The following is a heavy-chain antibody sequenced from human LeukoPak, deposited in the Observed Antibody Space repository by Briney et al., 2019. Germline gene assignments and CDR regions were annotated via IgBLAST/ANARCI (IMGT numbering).Heavy chain of an antibody. D-gene: IGHD6-6*01. CDR3: ARSGAARRSPRDWFDP. CDR2: IYTSGST. V-gene: IGHV4-61*02. CDR1: GGSISSGSYY. J-gene: IGHJ5*02. Sequence: SETLSLTCTVSGGSISSGSYYWSWIRQPPGKGLEWIGRIYTSGSTNYNPSLKSRVTISVDTSKNQFSLKLSSVTAADTAVYYCARSGAARRSPRDWFDPWGQGTLVTVSS.